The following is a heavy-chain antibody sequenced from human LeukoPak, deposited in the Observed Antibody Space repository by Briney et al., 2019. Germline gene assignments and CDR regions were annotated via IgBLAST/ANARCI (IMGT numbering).Heavy chain of an antibody. J-gene: IGHJ4*02. V-gene: IGHV4-59*08. CDR1: GGSISSYY. Sequence: SETLSPTCTVSGGSISSYYWSWIRQPPGKGLEWIGYIYYSGSTNYNPSLKSRVTISVDTSKNQFSLKLSSVTAADTAVYYCARCKYSGSSYYFDYWGQGTLVTVSS. D-gene: IGHD1-26*01. CDR2: IYYSGST. CDR3: ARCKYSGSSYYFDY.